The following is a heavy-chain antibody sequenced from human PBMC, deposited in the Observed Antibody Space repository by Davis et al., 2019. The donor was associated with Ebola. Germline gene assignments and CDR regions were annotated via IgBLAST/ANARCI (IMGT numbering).Heavy chain of an antibody. CDR3: ARWRRTLPAIGMDV. CDR1: GFTFSSYW. J-gene: IGHJ6*02. V-gene: IGHV3-7*03. Sequence: GGSLRLSCAASGFTFSSYWMSWVRQAPGKGLEWVANIKQDGSEKYYVDSVKGRFTISRDNAKNSLYLQMNSLRAEDTAVYYCARWRRTLPAIGMDVWGQGTTVTVSS. CDR2: IKQDGSEK. D-gene: IGHD6-25*01.